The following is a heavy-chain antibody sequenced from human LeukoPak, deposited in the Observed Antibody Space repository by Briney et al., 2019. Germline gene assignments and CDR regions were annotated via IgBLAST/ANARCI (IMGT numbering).Heavy chain of an antibody. Sequence: ASVKVSCKASGYTFNGYYMHWVRQAPGQGLEWMGWINPNSGGTNYAQKFQGRVTMTRDTSISTAYMELSRLRSDDTAVYYCASLRLRFLEWSSNDYWGQGTLVTVSS. CDR1: GYTFNGYY. D-gene: IGHD3-3*01. CDR2: INPNSGGT. CDR3: ASLRLRFLEWSSNDY. V-gene: IGHV1-2*02. J-gene: IGHJ4*02.